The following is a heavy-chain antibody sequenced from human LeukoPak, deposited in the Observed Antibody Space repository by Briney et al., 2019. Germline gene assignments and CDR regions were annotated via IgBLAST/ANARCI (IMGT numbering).Heavy chain of an antibody. CDR2: INWNGGST. J-gene: IGHJ3*02. V-gene: IGHV3-20*04. D-gene: IGHD3-22*01. CDR3: AREGAYYYDSSGSEGAFDI. Sequence: PGGSLRLSCAASGFTFADYGMSWVRQAPGKGLEWVSGINWNGGSTGYADSVKGRFTISRDNAKNSLYLQMNSLRAEDTALYYCAREGAYYYDSSGSEGAFDIWGQGTMVTVSS. CDR1: GFTFADYG.